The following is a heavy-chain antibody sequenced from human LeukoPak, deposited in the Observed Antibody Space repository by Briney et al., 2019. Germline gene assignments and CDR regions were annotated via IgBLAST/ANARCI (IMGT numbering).Heavy chain of an antibody. V-gene: IGHV4-4*07. D-gene: IGHD5-18*01. CDR2: IYTSGST. Sequence: SETLSLTCTVSGGSISSYYWSWIRQPAGKGLEWIGRIYTSGSTNYNPSLTRRVALSIDTSKNQFSLRLTSVTAADTAVYYCARARPPHRFTYGIRAESYYLDCWGQVILVSVCS. CDR3: ARARPPHRFTYGIRAESYYLDC. J-gene: IGHJ4*02. CDR1: GGSISSYY.